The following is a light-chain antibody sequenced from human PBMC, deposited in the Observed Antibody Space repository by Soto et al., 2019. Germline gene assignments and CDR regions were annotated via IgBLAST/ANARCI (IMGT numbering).Light chain of an antibody. CDR1: SSDVGTYKY. J-gene: IGLJ1*01. V-gene: IGLV2-14*01. Sequence: QSALTQPASVSGSPGQSITISCSGTSSDVGTYKYVSWYQQHPGKAPKLMIYEVSYRPSGVSNRFSGSKSGNTASLTISGLQAEDEADYYCSSYTTTNSLVFGIGTKVTV. CDR3: SSYTTTNSLV. CDR2: EVS.